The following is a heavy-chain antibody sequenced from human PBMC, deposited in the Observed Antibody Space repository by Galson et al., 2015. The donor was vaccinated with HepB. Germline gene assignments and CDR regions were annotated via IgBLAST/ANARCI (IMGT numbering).Heavy chain of an antibody. CDR3: ARALYSSSWYLPYYYYGMDV. CDR1: GYTFTGYY. J-gene: IGHJ6*02. CDR2: INPNSGGT. Sequence: SVKVSCKASGYTFTGYYMHWVRQAPGQGLEWMGWINPNSGGTSYAQKFQGWVTMTRDTSISTAYMELSRLRSDDTAVYYCARALYSSSWYLPYYYYGMDVWGQGTMVTVSS. V-gene: IGHV1-2*04. D-gene: IGHD6-13*01.